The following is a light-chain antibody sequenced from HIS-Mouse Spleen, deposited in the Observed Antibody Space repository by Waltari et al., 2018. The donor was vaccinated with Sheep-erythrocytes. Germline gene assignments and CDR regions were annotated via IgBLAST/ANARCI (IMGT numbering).Light chain of an antibody. CDR1: SSDVGGYNY. Sequence: HSALTQPASVSGSPGQSITISCTGTSSDVGGYNYVSWYQQHPGKAPKLMIYEVSNRPSGVSNRFSGSKSGNTASLTISGLQAEDEADYYCSSYTSSSTWVFGGGTK. CDR3: SSYTSSSTWV. J-gene: IGLJ3*02. CDR2: EVS. V-gene: IGLV2-14*01.